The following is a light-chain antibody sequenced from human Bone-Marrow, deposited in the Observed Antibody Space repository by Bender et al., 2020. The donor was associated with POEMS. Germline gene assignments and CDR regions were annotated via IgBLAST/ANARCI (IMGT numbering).Light chain of an antibody. CDR2: DVI. CDR1: SSDVGAYNY. Sequence: QSALTQPASASGSPGQSITISCTGSSSDVGAYNYVSWYQQHPGKAPKLLIYDVISRPSGVSDHFSGSKSGNTASLTISGLQPEDEADYYCTSYSSSSTAYVFGTGTKVTVL. J-gene: IGLJ1*01. V-gene: IGLV2-14*03. CDR3: TSYSSSSTAYV.